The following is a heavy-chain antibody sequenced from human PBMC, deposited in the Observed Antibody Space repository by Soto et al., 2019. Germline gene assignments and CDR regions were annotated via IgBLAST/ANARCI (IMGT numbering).Heavy chain of an antibody. Sequence: ASVKVSCKASGYTFTSYGISWVRQAPGQGLEWMGWISAYNGNTNYAQKLQGRVTMTTDTSTSTAYMELRSLRSDDTAVYYCARTGYCSGGSCYSDLGYFDYWGQGTLVTVSS. CDR1: GYTFTSYG. CDR2: ISAYNGNT. D-gene: IGHD2-15*01. J-gene: IGHJ4*02. V-gene: IGHV1-18*01. CDR3: ARTGYCSGGSCYSDLGYFDY.